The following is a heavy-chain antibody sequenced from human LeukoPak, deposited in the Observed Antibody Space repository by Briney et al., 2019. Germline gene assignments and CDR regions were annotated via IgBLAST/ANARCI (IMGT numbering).Heavy chain of an antibody. J-gene: IGHJ5*02. V-gene: IGHV3-30-3*01. Sequence: GRSLRLSCAASGFTSSSYAMHWVRQAPGKGLEWVAVISYDGSNKYYADSVKGRFTISRDNSKNTLYLQMNSLRAEDTAVYYCARDGESSSWYGNWFDPWGQGTLVTVSS. CDR2: ISYDGSNK. CDR3: ARDGESSSWYGNWFDP. D-gene: IGHD6-13*01. CDR1: GFTSSSYA.